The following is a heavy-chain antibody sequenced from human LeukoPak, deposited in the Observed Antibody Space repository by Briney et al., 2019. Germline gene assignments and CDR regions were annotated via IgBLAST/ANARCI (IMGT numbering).Heavy chain of an antibody. Sequence: ASVKVSCKASGYTFTDYYMHWVRQAPGQGLEWMGWIDPHSGGTNYAQKFQGRVTMTRDTSISTAYMELSRLRSDDTAVYYCATEYYDSSGRKYAFDIWGQGTMVTVSS. J-gene: IGHJ3*02. CDR2: IDPHSGGT. CDR1: GYTFTDYY. CDR3: ATEYYDSSGRKYAFDI. D-gene: IGHD3-22*01. V-gene: IGHV1-2*02.